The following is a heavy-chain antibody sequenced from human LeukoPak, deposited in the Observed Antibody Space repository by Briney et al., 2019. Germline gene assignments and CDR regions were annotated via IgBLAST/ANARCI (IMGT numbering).Heavy chain of an antibody. J-gene: IGHJ4*02. CDR2: MYYTGSA. CDR3: AGGGGLAAAL. D-gene: IGHD6-13*01. Sequence: SSETLSLSCTVSGTSISSFYWSWIRQPPGKGLGWIGYMYYTGSAKYNPSLKSRVTISVDSSKIQFSLKVNSVTAADTAVYYCAGGGGLAAALWGRGTLVTVSS. CDR1: GTSISSFY. V-gene: IGHV4-59*01.